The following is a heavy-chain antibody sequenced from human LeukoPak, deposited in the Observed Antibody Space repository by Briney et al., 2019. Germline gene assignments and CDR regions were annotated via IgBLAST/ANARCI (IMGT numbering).Heavy chain of an antibody. J-gene: IGHJ4*02. CDR1: GFTFSSYW. Sequence: PGGSLRLSCAASGFTFSSYWMSWVRQAPGKGLEWVANIKQDGSEKYYVDSVKGRITISRDNSKNMLYLEMNSLRAEDTAVYYCAKDGERSLEWSPPLGYWGQGTLVTVSS. CDR3: AKDGERSLEWSPPLGY. V-gene: IGHV3-7*03. D-gene: IGHD3-3*01. CDR2: IKQDGSEK.